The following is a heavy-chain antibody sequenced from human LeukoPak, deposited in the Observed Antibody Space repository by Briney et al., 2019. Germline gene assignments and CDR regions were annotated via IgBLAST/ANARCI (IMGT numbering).Heavy chain of an antibody. J-gene: IGHJ5*02. CDR2: ISSSGGGT. D-gene: IGHD2-15*01. Sequence: GGSLRLSCAASRSTFSRDAMTWVRQAPGKGREWVSAISSSGGGTYYADSVQGRFTISRDNSKNTMSLQMNSLRAEDTALYYCAQGGYFSGNTHHAIRAWGQGTLVTVSS. V-gene: IGHV3-23*01. CDR1: RSTFSRDA. CDR3: AQGGYFSGNTHHAIRA.